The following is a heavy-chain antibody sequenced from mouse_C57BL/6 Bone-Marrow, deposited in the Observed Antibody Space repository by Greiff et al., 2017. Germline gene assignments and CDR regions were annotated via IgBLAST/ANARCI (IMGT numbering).Heavy chain of an antibody. J-gene: IGHJ3*01. Sequence: VQLQQSGAELVRPGASVKLSCTASGFNIKDDYMHWVKQRPEQGLEWIGWIDPENGDTEYASKFQGKAPITADTSSNTAYLQLSSLTSEDTAVYYCTLYYASWFAYWGQGTLVTVSA. CDR2: IDPENGDT. V-gene: IGHV14-4*01. CDR1: GFNIKDDY. D-gene: IGHD2-1*01. CDR3: TLYYASWFAY.